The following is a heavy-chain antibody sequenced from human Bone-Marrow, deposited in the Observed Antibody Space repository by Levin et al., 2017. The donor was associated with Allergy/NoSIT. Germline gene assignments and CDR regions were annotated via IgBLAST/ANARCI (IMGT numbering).Heavy chain of an antibody. CDR2: IYATGST. CDR1: GGSIRTYF. CDR3: ARNVGSTYGSFDY. V-gene: IGHV4-4*07. D-gene: IGHD5-18*01. Sequence: PGGSLRLSCTVSGGSIRTYFWSWIRQPAGKGLEWIGRIYATGSTNYNPSLKSRVTMSVDTSKNQFSLILSSVTAADTAVYYCARNVGSTYGSFDYWGQGTLVTVFS. J-gene: IGHJ4*02.